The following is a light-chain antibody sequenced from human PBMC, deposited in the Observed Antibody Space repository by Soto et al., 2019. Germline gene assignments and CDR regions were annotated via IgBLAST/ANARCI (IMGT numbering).Light chain of an antibody. CDR3: SSYTSSSTLV. CDR1: SSDVGGYNY. CDR2: EVS. V-gene: IGLV2-14*01. J-gene: IGLJ1*01. Sequence: QSALTQPASVSGSPGRSITISCTGTSSDVGGYNYVSWYQQQPGKAPKLMIYEVSNRPSGVSNRFSGSKSGNTASLTISGLQAEDEADYYCSSYTSSSTLVFGTGTKLTVL.